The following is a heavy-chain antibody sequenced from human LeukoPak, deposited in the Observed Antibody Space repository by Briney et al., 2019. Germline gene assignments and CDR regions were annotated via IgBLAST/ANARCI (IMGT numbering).Heavy chain of an antibody. CDR1: GFTFGYFW. J-gene: IGHJ4*02. CDR2: INTDGSYS. V-gene: IGHV3-74*01. Sequence: GGSLRLSCAASGFTFGYFWMHWFRQTPGKGLVWVSCINTDGSYSTYADSVKGRFTTSRDNVRNTLYLQMNSLRAEDSAVYYCARDFDGPRASDYWGQGISVTVSS. CDR3: ARDFDGPRASDY. D-gene: IGHD4-17*01.